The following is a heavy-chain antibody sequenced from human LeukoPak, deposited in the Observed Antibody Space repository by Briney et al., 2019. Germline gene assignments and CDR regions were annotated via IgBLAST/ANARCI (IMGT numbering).Heavy chain of an antibody. D-gene: IGHD6-19*01. Sequence: SETLSLTCTVSGGSISSYYWSWIRQPAGKGLEWIGRIYTSGSTNYNPSLKSRVTMSVDTSENQFSLKLSSVTAADTAVYYCARDLSRYAVAVSGGYYYYYYGMDVWGQGTTVTVSS. CDR3: ARDLSRYAVAVSGGYYYYYYGMDV. CDR1: GGSISSYY. J-gene: IGHJ6*02. CDR2: IYTSGST. V-gene: IGHV4-4*07.